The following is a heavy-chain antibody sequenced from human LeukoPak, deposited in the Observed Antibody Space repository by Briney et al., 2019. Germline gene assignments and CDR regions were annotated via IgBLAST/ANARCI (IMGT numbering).Heavy chain of an antibody. CDR2: ISPYNGNT. J-gene: IGHJ4*02. V-gene: IGHV1-18*01. Sequence: GPSVTVSCKASGYDFTSVGITWVRRAPGQGLEWMGWISPYNGNTRYAQKFQGRVAMTTDTSTTTAYMELRGLRFNDTAVYYCARAGPGSGWYFDYWGQGTLVTVSS. D-gene: IGHD6-19*01. CDR1: GYDFTSVG. CDR3: ARAGPGSGWYFDY.